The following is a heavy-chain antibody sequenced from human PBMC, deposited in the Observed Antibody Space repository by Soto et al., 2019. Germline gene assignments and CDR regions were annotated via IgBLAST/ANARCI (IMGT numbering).Heavy chain of an antibody. CDR3: AKPAYGDSDAIDY. V-gene: IGHV3-30*18. D-gene: IGHD4-17*01. Sequence: QVQLVASGAGVVQPGRSLRHSCAASGFTFSSYGMHWVRQAPGKGLEWVAVISYDGSNKYYADSVKGRFTISRDNSKNTLYLQMDSLRVEDTALYYCAKPAYGDSDAIDYWGQDTLVTVSS. CDR2: ISYDGSNK. CDR1: GFTFSSYG. J-gene: IGHJ4*02.